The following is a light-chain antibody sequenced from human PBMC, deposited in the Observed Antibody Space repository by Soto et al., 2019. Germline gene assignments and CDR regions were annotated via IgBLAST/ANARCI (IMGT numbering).Light chain of an antibody. Sequence: EIVLTQSPATLSLSPGERATLSCRASQSVSNSLAWYQQKPGQAPRLLIYDASNRATGIPARFSGSGSGTEFTLTISSLQSEDFAVYYCQQYNNWPRTFGHGTKVEIK. CDR1: QSVSNS. CDR2: DAS. J-gene: IGKJ1*01. V-gene: IGKV3-11*01. CDR3: QQYNNWPRT.